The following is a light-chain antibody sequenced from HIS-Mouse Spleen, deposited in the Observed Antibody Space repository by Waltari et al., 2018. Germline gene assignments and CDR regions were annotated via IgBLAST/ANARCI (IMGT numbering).Light chain of an antibody. CDR1: NIGSKS. CDR2: DDS. CDR3: QVWDSSSDHVV. Sequence: SYVLTQPPSVSVAPGKTARITCGGNNIGSKSVHWYQQKPGQAPVLVVYDDSDRPSGIPGRCAGSNSGNTDTLTISRVEAGDEADYYCQVWDSSSDHVVFGGGTKLTVL. V-gene: IGLV3-21*03. J-gene: IGLJ2*01.